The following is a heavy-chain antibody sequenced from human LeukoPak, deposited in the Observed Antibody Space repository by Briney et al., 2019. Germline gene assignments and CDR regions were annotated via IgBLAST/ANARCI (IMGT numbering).Heavy chain of an antibody. Sequence: KSSETLSLTCTVSGGSISSYYWSWIRQPAGKGLEWIGRIYSTGSTNYNPSLKSRVTMSVDTSKNQFSLRLRSVTAADTAVYYCARQIASAGTAGFDFWGQRALVTVSS. CDR2: IYSTGST. D-gene: IGHD6-13*01. CDR1: GGSISSYY. CDR3: ARQIASAGTAGFDF. V-gene: IGHV4-4*07. J-gene: IGHJ4*02.